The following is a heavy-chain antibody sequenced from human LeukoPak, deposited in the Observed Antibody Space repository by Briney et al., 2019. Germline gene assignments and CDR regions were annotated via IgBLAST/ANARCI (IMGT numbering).Heavy chain of an antibody. CDR1: GGSFSGYY. CDR3: ARGAKYYDFWSGYSDAFDI. Sequence: TSETLSLTCAVYGGSFSGYYWSWIRQPPGKGLEWIGEINHSGSTNYNPSLKSRVTISVDTSKNQFSLKLSSVTAADTAVYYCARGAKYYDFWSGYSDAFDIWGQGTMVTVSS. CDR2: INHSGST. D-gene: IGHD3-3*01. V-gene: IGHV4-34*01. J-gene: IGHJ3*02.